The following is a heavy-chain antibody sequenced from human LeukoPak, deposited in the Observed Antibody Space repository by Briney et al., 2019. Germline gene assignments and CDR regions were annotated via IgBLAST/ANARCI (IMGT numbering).Heavy chain of an antibody. CDR2: IKSKTDGGTT. Sequence: NSGGSLRLSCAASGFTFSNAWMSWVRQAPGKGLEWVGRIKSKTDGGTTDYAAPVKGRFTISRDGSKNTLYLQMNSLKTEDTAVYYCTTDQRISRITMIVVVIPTDYWGQGTLVTVSS. D-gene: IGHD3-22*01. V-gene: IGHV3-15*01. CDR3: TTDQRISRITMIVVVIPTDY. CDR1: GFTFSNAW. J-gene: IGHJ4*02.